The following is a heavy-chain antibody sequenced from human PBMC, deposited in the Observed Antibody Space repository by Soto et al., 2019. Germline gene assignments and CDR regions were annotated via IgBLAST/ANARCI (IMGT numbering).Heavy chain of an antibody. CDR1: GGTFSSYT. CDR3: ARDASGSGSYYNARFDY. J-gene: IGHJ4*02. V-gene: IGHV1-69*08. CDR2: IIPILGIA. D-gene: IGHD3-10*01. Sequence: QVQLVQSGAEVKKPGSSVKVSCKASGGTFSSYTISWVRQAPGQGLEWMGRIIPILGIANYAQKFHGRVTITADKSTSTAYMELSSLRSEDTAVYYCARDASGSGSYYNARFDYWGQGTLVTVSS.